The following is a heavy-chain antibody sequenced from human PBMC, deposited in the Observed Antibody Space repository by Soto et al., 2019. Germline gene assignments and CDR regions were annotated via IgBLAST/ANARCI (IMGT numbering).Heavy chain of an antibody. Sequence: EVQLVESGGGLVKPGGSLRLSCAASGFTFSNAWMSWVRQAPGKGLEWVGRIKSKTDGGTTDYAAPVKGRFTISRHDSKNTLYLQMNSLKTDDTAVYDCTAAYNWDYDNWFDPWGQGTLVTVCS. CDR3: TAAYNWDYDNWFDP. J-gene: IGHJ5*02. D-gene: IGHD1-7*01. V-gene: IGHV3-15*01. CDR2: IKSKTDGGTT. CDR1: GFTFSNAW.